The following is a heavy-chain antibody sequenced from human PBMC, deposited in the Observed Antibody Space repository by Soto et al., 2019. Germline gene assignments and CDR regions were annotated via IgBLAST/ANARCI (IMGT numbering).Heavy chain of an antibody. D-gene: IGHD1-26*01. V-gene: IGHV3-33*01. Sequence: PGGSLRLSCAASGFTFSSYGMHWVRQAPGKGLEWVAVIWYDGSNKYYADSVKGRFTISRDNSKNTLYLQMNSLRAEDTAVYYCARGFGAAEYYFDYWGQGTLVNVSS. J-gene: IGHJ4*02. CDR2: IWYDGSNK. CDR1: GFTFSSYG. CDR3: ARGFGAAEYYFDY.